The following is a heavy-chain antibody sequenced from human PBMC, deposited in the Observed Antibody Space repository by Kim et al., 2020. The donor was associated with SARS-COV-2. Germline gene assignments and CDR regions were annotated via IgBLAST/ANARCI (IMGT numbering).Heavy chain of an antibody. CDR3: ARLSSGWYRGGQGAESSY. V-gene: IGHV3-74*01. CDR1: GFTFSSYW. CDR2: INSDGSST. Sequence: GGSLRLSCAASGFTFSSYWMHWVRQVPGKGLVWVSRINSDGSSTSYADSVKGRFTISRDNAKNKLHLQMNSLRAEDTAVYYCARLSSGWYRGGQGAESSYWGQGTLVTVSS. J-gene: IGHJ4*02. D-gene: IGHD6-19*01.